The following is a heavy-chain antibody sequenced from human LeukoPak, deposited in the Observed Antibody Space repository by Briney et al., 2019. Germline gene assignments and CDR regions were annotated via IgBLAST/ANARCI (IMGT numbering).Heavy chain of an antibody. V-gene: IGHV4-59*08. CDR1: GGSIRSYY. CDR2: IYYSEST. J-gene: IGHJ3*02. Sequence: SETLSLTCTVSGGSIRSYYWSWIRQPPGKGLEWIGYIYYSESTNYNPYLKSRITISVDTSKNQFSLKLNSVTAADTAVYYCARVGGYPLSAFDIWGQGTMVTVSS. CDR3: ARVGGYPLSAFDI. D-gene: IGHD3-22*01.